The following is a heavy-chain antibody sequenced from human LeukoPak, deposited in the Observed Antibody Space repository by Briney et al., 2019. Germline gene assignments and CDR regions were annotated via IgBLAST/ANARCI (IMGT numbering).Heavy chain of an antibody. CDR3: ARDQRKDGSGGEGLDY. CDR2: IYYSGST. CDR1: GGSISSGDYY. V-gene: IGHV4-30-4*01. J-gene: IGHJ4*02. D-gene: IGHD3-10*01. Sequence: SSETLSLTCTVSGGSISSGDYYWSWTRQPPGKGLEWIGYIYYSGSTYYNPSLKSRVTISVDTSKNQFSLKLSSVTAADTAVYYCARDQRKDGSGGEGLDYWGQGTLVTVSS.